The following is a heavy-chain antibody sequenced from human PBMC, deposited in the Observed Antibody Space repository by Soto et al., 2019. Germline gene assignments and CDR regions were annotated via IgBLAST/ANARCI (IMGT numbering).Heavy chain of an antibody. V-gene: IGHV4-59*01. CDR1: GGSISSYY. D-gene: IGHD3-10*01. Sequence: PSETLSLTCTVSGGSISSYYWTWIRQPPGKGLEWIGYIYYSGSTNYNPSLKSRVTISVDTSKNQFSLKLSSVTAADTAVYYCERDKRGAGIGVWGQGTPVTVSS. CDR2: IYYSGST. J-gene: IGHJ6*02. CDR3: ERDKRGAGIGV.